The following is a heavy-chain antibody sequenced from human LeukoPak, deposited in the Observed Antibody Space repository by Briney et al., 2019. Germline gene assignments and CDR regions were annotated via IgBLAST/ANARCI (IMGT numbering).Heavy chain of an antibody. Sequence: GGSLRLSSAASGFTFDDYTMRWGRQAPGKGLEWVWGICGKRGNIGYADSGKGRVTISRDNTKNSLYLKMNSLRAEDTALYYCAKQAYSSHWYYFDYWGQGPLVTVSS. CDR3: AKQAYSSHWYYFDY. D-gene: IGHD6-19*01. CDR1: GFTFDDYT. J-gene: IGHJ4*02. V-gene: IGHV3-9*01. CDR2: ICGKRGNI.